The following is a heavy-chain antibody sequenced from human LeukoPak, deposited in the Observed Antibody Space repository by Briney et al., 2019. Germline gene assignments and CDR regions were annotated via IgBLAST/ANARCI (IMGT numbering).Heavy chain of an antibody. CDR1: GGSFSGYY. Sequence: PWETLSLTCAVYGGSFSGYYWSWIRQPPGKGLELIGEINHSGSTNYNPSLKSRVTISVHTSKNQFYLKLSSVTAADTAVYYCARVCYGIVVVPATTPYSYMDVWGKGTTVTVSS. J-gene: IGHJ6*03. D-gene: IGHD2-2*01. V-gene: IGHV4-34*01. CDR3: ARVCYGIVVVPATTPYSYMDV. CDR2: INHSGST.